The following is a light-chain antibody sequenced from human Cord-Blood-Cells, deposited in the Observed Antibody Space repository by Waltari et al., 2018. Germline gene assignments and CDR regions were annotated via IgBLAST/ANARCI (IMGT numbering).Light chain of an antibody. Sequence: QSALTQPASVSGSPGQSITISCTGTSSDVGSYNLVSWYQKHPSKAPKLMIYEVSKRPSGVSNRFSVSKSVNTASLTISGLQAEDEADYYCCSYAGSSTYVFGTGTKVTVL. CDR1: SSDVGSYNL. J-gene: IGLJ1*01. CDR2: EVS. V-gene: IGLV2-23*02. CDR3: CSYAGSSTYV.